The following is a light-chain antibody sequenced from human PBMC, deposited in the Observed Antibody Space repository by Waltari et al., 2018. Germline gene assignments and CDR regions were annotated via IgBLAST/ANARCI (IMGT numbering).Light chain of an antibody. J-gene: IGLJ2*01. CDR3: SSYAGPA. V-gene: IGLV2-11*01. CDR1: YVGEYDY. CDR2: DVF. Sequence: QSDLTQPRSVSGSPGQAVTISCTGTYVGEYDYVSWYQHHPDKAPKLIIYDVFNRPSGVPDRFSGSSSGATASLTISGLRPEDEATYYCSSYAGPAFGGGTKLTV.